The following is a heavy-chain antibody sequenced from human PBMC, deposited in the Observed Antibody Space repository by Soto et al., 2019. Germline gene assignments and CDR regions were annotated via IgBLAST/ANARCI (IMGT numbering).Heavy chain of an antibody. V-gene: IGHV3-64D*06. CDR2: ISDNGDST. J-gene: IGHJ4*02. CDR1: GFSFSTSP. Sequence: PVGSLRLSCSASGFSFSTSPMHWVRQTPGKGLEHLGAISDNGDSTRYTEAARGRFTISRDNSKNTLYLQMDSLRPEDGGIYYCVRAQVRTGVRSYLDSRGQGALVTVSS. CDR3: VRAQVRTGVRSYLDS. D-gene: IGHD3-9*01.